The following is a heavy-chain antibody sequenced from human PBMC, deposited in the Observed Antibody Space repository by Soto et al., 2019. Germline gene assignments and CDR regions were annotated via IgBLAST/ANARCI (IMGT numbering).Heavy chain of an antibody. Sequence: QVQLQESGPGLVKPSQTLSLTCTVSGGSISSGGYYWSWIRQHPGKGLEWIGYIYYSGSTYYNPSLKSRVTISVDTSKHQFYLKLSSVTAADTAVYYCARFCGGDCYLDAFDIWGQGTMVTVSS. J-gene: IGHJ3*02. CDR2: IYYSGST. CDR3: ARFCGGDCYLDAFDI. D-gene: IGHD2-21*02. CDR1: GGSISSGGYY. V-gene: IGHV4-31*03.